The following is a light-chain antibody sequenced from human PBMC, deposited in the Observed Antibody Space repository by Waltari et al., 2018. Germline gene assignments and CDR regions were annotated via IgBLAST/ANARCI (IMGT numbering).Light chain of an antibody. CDR1: QRIGYS. CDR3: QQYFDWPLT. CDR2: GAS. V-gene: IGKV3-15*01. Sequence: EIVMTQSPATLSVSPGDRATVSYRAGQRIGYSLAWYQEKPGQAPRLLIYGASNRATGIPARFSGSGSGTEFTLTISSLQSEDSAVYYCQQYFDWPLTFGQVTKVEI. J-gene: IGKJ1*01.